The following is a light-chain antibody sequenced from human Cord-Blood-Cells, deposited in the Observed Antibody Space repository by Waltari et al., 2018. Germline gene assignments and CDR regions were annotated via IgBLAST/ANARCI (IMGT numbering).Light chain of an antibody. CDR3: QQSYSTPWT. J-gene: IGKJ1*01. Sequence: DIQMTQSPSSLSASVGDRVTITCRASQSISSYLNWYQQKPGKAPKLLIDAASSLQSGVPSRCSGSGSGTDFTLTISSLQPEDFATDYCQQSYSTPWTFGQGTKVEIK. V-gene: IGKV1-39*01. CDR1: QSISSY. CDR2: AAS.